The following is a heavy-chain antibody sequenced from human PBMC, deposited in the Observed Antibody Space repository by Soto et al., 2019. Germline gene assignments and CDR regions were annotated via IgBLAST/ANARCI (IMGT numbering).Heavy chain of an antibody. J-gene: IGHJ6*02. CDR1: GGSVSSGSYY. CDR2: TYYSGST. D-gene: IGHD2-2*01. Sequence: PSETLSLTCTVSGGSVSSGSYYWSWIRQPPGKGLEWIGYTYYSGSTNYNPSLKSRVTISVDTSKNQFSLKLSSVTAADTAVYYCAREGVVPAAMEDYYYGMDVWGQGTTVTVSS. CDR3: AREGVVPAAMEDYYYGMDV. V-gene: IGHV4-61*01.